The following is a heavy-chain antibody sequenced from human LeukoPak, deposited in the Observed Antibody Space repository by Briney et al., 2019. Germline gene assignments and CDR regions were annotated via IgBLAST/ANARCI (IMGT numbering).Heavy chain of an antibody. V-gene: IGHV3-74*01. CDR2: INTDAIRT. J-gene: IGHJ4*02. CDR1: GFTFSNYW. CDR3: ARDLFGSADS. Sequence: GGSLRLSCAASGFTFSNYWMHLVRQAPGKGLVWVSRINTDAIRTNFADYVEGRFTISRDNAKNTLYLQMNSLRAEDTAVYYCARDLFGSADSWGQGTLVTVSS. D-gene: IGHD3-10*01.